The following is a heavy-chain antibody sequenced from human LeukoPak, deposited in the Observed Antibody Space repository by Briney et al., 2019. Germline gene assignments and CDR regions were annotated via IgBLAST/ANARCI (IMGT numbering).Heavy chain of an antibody. V-gene: IGHV1-69*01. Sequence: ANYAQKFQGRVTITADESTSTAYMEVSSLRSEDTAVYYCARAYSCYDFFDYWGQGILVTVSS. J-gene: IGHJ4*02. CDR3: ARAYSCYDFFDY. CDR2: A. D-gene: IGHD5-12*01.